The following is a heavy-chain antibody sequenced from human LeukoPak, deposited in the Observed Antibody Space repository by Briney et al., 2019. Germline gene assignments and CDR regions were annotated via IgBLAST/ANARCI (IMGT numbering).Heavy chain of an antibody. CDR2: INPNSGGT. Sequence: ASVKVFCKASGYTFTGYYMHWVRQAPGQGLEWMGWINPNSGGTNYAQKFQGRVTMTRDTSISTAYMELSRLRSDDTAVYYCARDQYYYDSSGYYLIDYWGQGTLVTVSS. CDR1: GYTFTGYY. V-gene: IGHV1-2*02. J-gene: IGHJ4*02. D-gene: IGHD3-22*01. CDR3: ARDQYYYDSSGYYLIDY.